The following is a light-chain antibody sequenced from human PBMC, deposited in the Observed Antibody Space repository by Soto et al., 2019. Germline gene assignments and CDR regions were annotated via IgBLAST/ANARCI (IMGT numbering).Light chain of an antibody. CDR1: SGTIASNY. J-gene: IGLJ3*02. CDR3: QSYDSSTNWV. V-gene: IGLV6-57*04. Sequence: NFTLTQPHSVSESPGKTVIISCTRSSGTIASNYVQWYQQRPGSTPTSVIYQNEQRPSGVPDRFSGSIDSSSNSASLTISGLKAEDEADYYCQSYDSSTNWVFGGGTKLTVL. CDR2: QNE.